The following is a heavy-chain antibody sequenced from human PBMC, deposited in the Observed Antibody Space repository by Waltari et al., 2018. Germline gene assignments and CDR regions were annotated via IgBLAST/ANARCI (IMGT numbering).Heavy chain of an antibody. Sequence: QLQLQESGPGLVKPSETLSLTCTVSGGSISSSSYYWGWIRQPPGKGLEWIGSIYYSGSTYYTPSLNGGVTISVDTSKNQFSLKLSSGTAADTAVYYCARNDDSAFDIWGQGTMVTVSS. CDR2: IYYSGST. V-gene: IGHV4-39*01. D-gene: IGHD1-1*01. J-gene: IGHJ3*02. CDR3: ARNDDSAFDI. CDR1: GGSISSSSYY.